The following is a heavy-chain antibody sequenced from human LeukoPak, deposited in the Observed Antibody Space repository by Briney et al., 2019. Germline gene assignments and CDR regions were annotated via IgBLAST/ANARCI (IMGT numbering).Heavy chain of an antibody. CDR3: ATPWCGGDCPPYYFYYYVDV. CDR1: GFNFTSYW. Sequence: GESLKISCKGSGFNFTSYWIGWVRQMPGKGLEWMGIVYPGDSDTRYSPSFQGQVTISADKSIRTAYLQWDSLRASDTAMYYCATPWCGGDCPPYYFYYYVDVWGTGTTVTVSS. CDR2: VYPGDSDT. D-gene: IGHD2-21*02. V-gene: IGHV5-51*01. J-gene: IGHJ6*03.